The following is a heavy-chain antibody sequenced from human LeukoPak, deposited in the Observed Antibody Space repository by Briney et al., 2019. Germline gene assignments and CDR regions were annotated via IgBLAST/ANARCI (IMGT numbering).Heavy chain of an antibody. D-gene: IGHD5-12*01. J-gene: IGHJ4*02. V-gene: IGHV1-18*01. CDR3: ARGSGYDYHELSFDY. CDR1: GYTFTSYG. CDR2: ISAYNGNT. Sequence: GASVKVSCKASGYTFTSYGISWVRQAPGQGLEWMGWISAYNGNTNYAQKLQGRVTMTTDTSTSTAYMELRSLRSDDTAVYYCARGSGYDYHELSFDYWGQGTLATVSS.